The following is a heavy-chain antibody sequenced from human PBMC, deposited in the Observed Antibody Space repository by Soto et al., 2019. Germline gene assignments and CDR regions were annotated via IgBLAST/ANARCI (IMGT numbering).Heavy chain of an antibody. V-gene: IGHV1-18*04. CDR1: GYTFTTYG. J-gene: IGHJ6*02. CDR3: ARELGHMGV. D-gene: IGHD3-3*02. Sequence: QVQLVQSGAEVKKPGASVKVSCKASGYTFTTYGINWVRQAPGQGLEWMGWASRYNGDTNYAQKVQGRVTMTTDTSTTTAYLELRRLRSDDTAVYYCARELGHMGVWGQGTPVTVSS. CDR2: ASRYNGDT.